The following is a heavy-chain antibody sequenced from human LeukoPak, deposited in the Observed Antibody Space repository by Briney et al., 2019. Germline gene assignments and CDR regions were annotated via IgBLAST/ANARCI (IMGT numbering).Heavy chain of an antibody. Sequence: ASVKVSCKASGCTFTSYGISWVRQAPGQGLEWMGWISAYNGNTNYAQKLQGRVTMTTDTSTSTAYMELSSLRSEDTAVYYCARARYYYGSGSYYNEAYYFDYWGQGTLVTVSS. CDR3: ARARYYYGSGSYYNEAYYFDY. J-gene: IGHJ4*02. CDR1: GCTFTSYG. V-gene: IGHV1-18*01. D-gene: IGHD3-10*01. CDR2: ISAYNGNT.